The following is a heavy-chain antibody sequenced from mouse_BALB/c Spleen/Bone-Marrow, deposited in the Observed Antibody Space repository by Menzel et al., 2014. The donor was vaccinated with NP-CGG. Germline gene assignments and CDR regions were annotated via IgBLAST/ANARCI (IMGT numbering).Heavy chain of an antibody. CDR2: IDPANGNT. Sequence: VQLQQSGAELVKPRASVKLSCTASGFNIKDTYMHWVKQRPEQGLEWIGRIDPANGNTKYDPKFQGKATITADTSSNTAYLQLSSLTSEDTAVYYCARNGNYGAWFAYWGQGTLVTVSA. D-gene: IGHD2-1*01. CDR1: GFNIKDTY. CDR3: ARNGNYGAWFAY. J-gene: IGHJ3*01. V-gene: IGHV14-3*02.